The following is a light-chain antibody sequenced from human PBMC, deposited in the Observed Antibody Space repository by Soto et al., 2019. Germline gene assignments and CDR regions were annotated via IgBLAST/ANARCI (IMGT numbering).Light chain of an antibody. CDR1: SSDVGGYNY. CDR2: EVS. J-gene: IGLJ3*02. Sequence: QSALTQPASVSGSPGQSITISCTGTSSDVGGYNYVSWYQQHPGKAPKLIIYEVSNRPSGVSNRFSGSKFGNTASLTISGLQAEDEAEYFCCSYAGSYTWVFGGGTKLTVL. V-gene: IGLV2-14*01. CDR3: CSYAGSYTWV.